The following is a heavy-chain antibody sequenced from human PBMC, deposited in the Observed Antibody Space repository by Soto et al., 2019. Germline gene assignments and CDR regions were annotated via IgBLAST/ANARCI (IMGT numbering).Heavy chain of an antibody. CDR1: GGSISSYY. J-gene: IGHJ6*03. CDR2: IYYSGST. CDR3: ARPLRAATDYYYYYYMDV. V-gene: IGHV4-59*08. Sequence: SETLSLTCTVSGGSISSYYWSWIRQPPGKGLEWIGYIYYSGSTNYNPSLKSRVTISVDTSKNQFSLKLSSVPAADTAVYYCARPLRAATDYYYYYYMDVWGKGTTVTVSS. D-gene: IGHD2-15*01.